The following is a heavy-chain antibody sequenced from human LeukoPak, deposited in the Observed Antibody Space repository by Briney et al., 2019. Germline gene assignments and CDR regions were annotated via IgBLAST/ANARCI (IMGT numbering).Heavy chain of an antibody. Sequence: GGALRLSCAVSGVRVSDYYMSWGRQAPGKGLGWGGLIRDSGEAVYSEFARGRVAISRDESENRLYLTMNRLSVEDTAVYFRARGRAATQDGVEFDPWGEGTPVSVSS. D-gene: IGHD3-10*01. J-gene: IGHJ5*02. CDR3: ARGRAATQDGVEFDP. CDR1: GVRVSDYY. CDR2: IRDSGEA. V-gene: IGHV3-66*02.